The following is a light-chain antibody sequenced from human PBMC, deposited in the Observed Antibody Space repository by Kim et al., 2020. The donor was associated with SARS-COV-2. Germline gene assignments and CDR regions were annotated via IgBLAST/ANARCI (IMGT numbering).Light chain of an antibody. CDR3: SAWDRSLSAVV. V-gene: IGLV10-54*01. CDR1: SNNVGYEG. Sequence: QAVLTQPPSVSKDLRQTATLTCTGDSNNVGYEGAVWLQQHQGHPPKLLFYRNNNRPSGISERLSASRSGNTASLTISGLQPEDEAYYYCSAWDRSLSAVVFGGGTQLTVL. CDR2: RNN. J-gene: IGLJ2*01.